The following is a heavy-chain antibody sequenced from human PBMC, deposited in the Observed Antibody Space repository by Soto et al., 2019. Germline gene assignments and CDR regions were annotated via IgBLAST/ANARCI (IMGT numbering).Heavy chain of an antibody. Sequence: GGSLRLSCAASGFTFSSYGIHWVRQAPGKGLEWVAVISYDGSNKYYADSVKGRFTISRDNSKNTLYLQMNSLRAEDTAVYYCAKDRDYLEYSSSMDVWGQGTTVTVSS. CDR1: GFTFSSYG. CDR2: ISYDGSNK. J-gene: IGHJ6*02. CDR3: AKDRDYLEYSSSMDV. V-gene: IGHV3-30*18. D-gene: IGHD6-6*01.